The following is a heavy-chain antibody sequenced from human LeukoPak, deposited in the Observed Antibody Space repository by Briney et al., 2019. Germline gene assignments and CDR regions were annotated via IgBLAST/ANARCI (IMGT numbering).Heavy chain of an antibody. J-gene: IGHJ4*02. V-gene: IGHV4-59*01. D-gene: IGHD2-15*01. CDR1: GDSISSYY. Sequence: SGTLSLTCTVSGDSISSYYWSWIRQPPGEGLEWIGYIYYSGSTNYNPSLKSRVTISVDTSKNQFSLKLSSVTAADTAVYYCAREAWPGGYYDYWGQGTLVTVSS. CDR2: IYYSGST. CDR3: AREAWPGGYYDY.